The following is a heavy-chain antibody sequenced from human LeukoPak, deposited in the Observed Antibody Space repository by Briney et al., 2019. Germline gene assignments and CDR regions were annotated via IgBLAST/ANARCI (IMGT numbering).Heavy chain of an antibody. CDR2: IRSKAYGGTA. CDR1: GFIFGAYA. J-gene: IGHJ3*02. CDR3: TRDEGLGAFDI. Sequence: PGGSLRLSCTASGFIFGAYAMSWIRQAPGKGLEWVGFIRSKAYGGTAEYAASVKGRFTISRDDSKSIDYLQMNSLKTEDTAVYYCTRDEGLGAFDIWGQGTMVTVSS. V-gene: IGHV3-49*03.